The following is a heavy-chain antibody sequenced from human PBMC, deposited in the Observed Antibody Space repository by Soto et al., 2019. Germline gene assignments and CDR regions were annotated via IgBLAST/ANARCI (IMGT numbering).Heavy chain of an antibody. J-gene: IGHJ4*02. V-gene: IGHV1-18*01. Sequence: QVQLVQSEAEVQKPGASVKVSCKTSGYIFKNYGISWVRQAPGQGLEWLGWIYPKEDRANIAQNFQGRVPLTTDTPTSTAYIELRSLRFDDSAVYFCARDIDYDIDYWGQGTLVTVSS. D-gene: IGHD4-17*01. CDR2: IYPKEDRA. CDR3: ARDIDYDIDY. CDR1: GYIFKNYG.